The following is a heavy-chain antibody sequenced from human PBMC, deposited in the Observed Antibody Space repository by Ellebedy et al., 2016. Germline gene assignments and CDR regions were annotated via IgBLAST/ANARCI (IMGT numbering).Heavy chain of an antibody. CDR1: GYIFTGYY. CDR3: ARGTEAPSILFGVDYYYYMDV. J-gene: IGHJ6*03. V-gene: IGHV1-2*02. D-gene: IGHD3-3*01. Sequence: ASVKVSXKASGYIFTGYYIHWVRQAPGQGLEWMGCMNANSGGAKYAQKFQGRVTMTRDTSISTAYMELSRLRSDDTAVYYCARGTEAPSILFGVDYYYYMDVWGKGTTVTVSS. CDR2: MNANSGGA.